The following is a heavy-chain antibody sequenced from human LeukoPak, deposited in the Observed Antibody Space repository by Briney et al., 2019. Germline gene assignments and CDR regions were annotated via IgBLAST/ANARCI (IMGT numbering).Heavy chain of an antibody. D-gene: IGHD1-1*01. Sequence: GGSLRLACAASGFTFSSYAVGWVRQAPGKGLEWVSSIGGNGRGTYYADSVRGRFSTPRDNSKNTLYLQMNSLRAEDTALYYCAKGSGDSGTWPQNYFDYWGQGTLVTVSS. CDR2: IGGNGRGT. V-gene: IGHV3-23*01. CDR3: AKGSGDSGTWPQNYFDY. J-gene: IGHJ4*02. CDR1: GFTFSSYA.